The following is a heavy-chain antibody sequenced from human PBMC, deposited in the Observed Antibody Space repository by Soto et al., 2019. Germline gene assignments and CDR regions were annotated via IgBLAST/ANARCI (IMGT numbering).Heavy chain of an antibody. Sequence: LSLTCTVSGGSISGYYWSWIRQPPGEGLEWIGYIYYSGSTNYNLSLKSRVTISVDTSRNQFSLRLSSVTAADTVVYYCAGLPRTTPYTYFDYWGQGTLVTVSS. CDR3: AGLPRTTPYTYFDY. J-gene: IGHJ4*02. D-gene: IGHD1-1*01. V-gene: IGHV4-59*08. CDR1: GGSISGYY. CDR2: IYYSGST.